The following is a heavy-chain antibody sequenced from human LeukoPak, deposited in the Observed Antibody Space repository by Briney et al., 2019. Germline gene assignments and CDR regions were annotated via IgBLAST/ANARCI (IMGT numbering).Heavy chain of an antibody. CDR3: ARLYSGYDSYFDY. J-gene: IGHJ4*02. CDR2: IYPGDSDT. CDR1: GYSFTRNW. V-gene: IGHV5-51*01. Sequence: GESLKISCKGSGYSFTRNWIGWVRQMPGKGLEWMGIIYPGDSDTRYSPSFQGQVTISADKSISTAYLQWSTLKASDTAMYYCARLYSGYDSYFDYWGQGTLVTVSS. D-gene: IGHD5-12*01.